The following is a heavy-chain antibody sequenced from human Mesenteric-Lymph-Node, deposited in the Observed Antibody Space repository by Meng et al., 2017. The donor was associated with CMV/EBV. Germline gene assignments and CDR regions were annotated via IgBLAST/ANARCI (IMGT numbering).Heavy chain of an antibody. CDR3: ARGPYHHDSSGYSMVGSLDY. D-gene: IGHD3-22*01. V-gene: IGHV1-69*10. J-gene: IGHJ4*02. CDR1: FRSYA. CDR2: IIPILDIA. Sequence: FRSYAISGVRQAPGQGLEWMGGIIPILDIANYAPKFQGRVTITADKSTSTAYMELGSLRSEDTAVYYCARGPYHHDSSGYSMVGSLDYWGQGTLVTVSS.